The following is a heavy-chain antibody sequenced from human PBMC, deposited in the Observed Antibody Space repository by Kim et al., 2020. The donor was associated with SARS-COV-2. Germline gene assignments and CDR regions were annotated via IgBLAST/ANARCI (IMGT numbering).Heavy chain of an antibody. J-gene: IGHJ5*02. CDR1: GGSISSSSYY. V-gene: IGHV4-39*01. D-gene: IGHD6-13*01. CDR2: IYYSGST. Sequence: SETLSLTCTVSGGSISSSSYYWGWIRQPPGKGLEWIGSIYYSGSTYYNPSLKSRVTISVDTSKNQFSLKLSSVTAADTAVYYCARHDIAAADGRFDPWGQGTLVTVSS. CDR3: ARHDIAAADGRFDP.